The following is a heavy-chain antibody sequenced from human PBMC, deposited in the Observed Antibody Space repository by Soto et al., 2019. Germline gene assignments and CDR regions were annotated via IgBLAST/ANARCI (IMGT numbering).Heavy chain of an antibody. CDR2: TNHSGST. CDR3: ARGRAVVPAAMDNYYYYMDV. V-gene: IGHV4-34*01. D-gene: IGHD2-2*01. J-gene: IGHJ6*03. CDR1: GGSFSGYY. Sequence: SETLSLTCAVYGGSFSGYYWSWIRQPPGKGLEWIGETNHSGSTNYNPSLKSRVTISVDTSKNQFSLKLSSVTAADMAVYYCARGRAVVPAAMDNYYYYMDVWGKGTTVTVSS.